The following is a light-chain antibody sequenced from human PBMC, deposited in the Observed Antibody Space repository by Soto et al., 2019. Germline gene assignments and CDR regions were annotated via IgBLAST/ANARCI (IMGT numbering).Light chain of an antibody. Sequence: EIVLTQSPATLSVSPGERATLSCRASESVRTSLAWYQQKPGRSPSLLTYGASNRASGVPDRFGGSGSGTEFTLTINSLESGDFAIYYCQQYSDWPRTFGQGTKLEFK. CDR1: ESVRTS. J-gene: IGKJ1*01. CDR3: QQYSDWPRT. CDR2: GAS. V-gene: IGKV3-15*01.